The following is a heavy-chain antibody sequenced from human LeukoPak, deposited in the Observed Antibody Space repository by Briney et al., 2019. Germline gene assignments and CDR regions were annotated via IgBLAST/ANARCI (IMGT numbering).Heavy chain of an antibody. J-gene: IGHJ3*02. CDR3: AKDVLFAVGDSFDI. D-gene: IGHD3-10*02. CDR1: GFTFSSYG. V-gene: IGHV3-30*02. CDR2: IQNDGSEK. Sequence: GGSLRLSCAASGFTFSSYGMHWVRQAPGKGLEWVAFIQNDGSEKYYADSLKGRFSISRDNSKNTLYLEMNSLRSEDTAVYYCAKDVLFAVGDSFDIWGQGTMVTVS.